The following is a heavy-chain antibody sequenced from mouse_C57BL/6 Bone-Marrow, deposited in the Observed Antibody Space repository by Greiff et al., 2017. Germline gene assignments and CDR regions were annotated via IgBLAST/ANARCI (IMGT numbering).Heavy chain of an antibody. V-gene: IGHV14-4*01. CDR1: GFNIKDDY. J-gene: IGHJ2*01. CDR2: IDPENGDT. Sequence: EVKVVESGAELVRPGASVKLSCTASGFNIKDDYMHWVKQRPEQGLEWIGWIDPENGDTEYASKFQGKATITADPSSNTAYLQLSSLTSEDTAVYYCTTAVDYWGQGTTLTVSS. CDR3: TTAVDY.